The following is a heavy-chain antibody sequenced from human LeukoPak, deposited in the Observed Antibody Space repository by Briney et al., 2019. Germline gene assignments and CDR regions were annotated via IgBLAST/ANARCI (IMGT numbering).Heavy chain of an antibody. V-gene: IGHV1-2*02. CDR3: ARAGWRLVPYFDS. CDR2: INPNSGGT. CDR1: GYTFTDYS. J-gene: IGHJ4*02. Sequence: GASVKVSCKSSGYTFTDYSMHWVRQAPGQGLEWMGWINPNSGGTNFAQKFQGRVAMTRDTSISTAYMELGSLRSDDTAVYYCARAGWRLVPYFDSWGQGTLVTVSS. D-gene: IGHD2-21*02.